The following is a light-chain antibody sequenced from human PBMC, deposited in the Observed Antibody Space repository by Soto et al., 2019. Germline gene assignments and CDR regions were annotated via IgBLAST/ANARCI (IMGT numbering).Light chain of an antibody. V-gene: IGKV3-20*01. CDR3: QQYGSSPWT. CDR2: GAS. J-gene: IGKJ1*01. CDR1: QSVSSSY. Sequence: EIVLTQSPGTLSLSPGERATLSCRASQSVSSSYIAWYQQKPGQAPRLLIYGASSRATGIPDRFSGSGSETDFTLTISRLEPEDFAVYYCQQYGSSPWTFGQGTKVEIK.